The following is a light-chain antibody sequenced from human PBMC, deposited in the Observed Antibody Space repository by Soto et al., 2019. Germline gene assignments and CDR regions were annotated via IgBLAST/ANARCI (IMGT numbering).Light chain of an antibody. CDR2: EVS. J-gene: IGLJ1*01. Sequence: QSVLTQPASVSGSPGQSITISFTGTSSDVGAYKYVCWYQQHPGKAPKVMIYEVSNRPSGVSNRFSGSKSGNTASLTISGLKAEDEADYFCSSYSSSSTLFVFGTGTKVTVL. V-gene: IGLV2-14*01. CDR1: SSDVGAYKY. CDR3: SSYSSSSTLFV.